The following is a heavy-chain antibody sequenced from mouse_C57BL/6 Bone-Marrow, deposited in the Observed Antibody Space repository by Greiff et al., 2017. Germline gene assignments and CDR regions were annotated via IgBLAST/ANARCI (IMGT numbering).Heavy chain of an antibody. J-gene: IGHJ4*01. CDR1: GYTFTSYG. Sequence: VQLQQSGAELARPGASVKLSCKASGYTFTSYGISWVKQRTGQGLEWIGEIYPRSGNTYYNEKFKGKATLTADKYSSTAYMELRSLTSEDSAVYFCAREYGSHYYYAMDYWGQGTSVTVSS. V-gene: IGHV1-81*01. D-gene: IGHD1-1*01. CDR2: IYPRSGNT. CDR3: AREYGSHYYYAMDY.